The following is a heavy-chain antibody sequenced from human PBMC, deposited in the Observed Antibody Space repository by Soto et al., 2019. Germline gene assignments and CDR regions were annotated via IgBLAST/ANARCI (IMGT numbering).Heavy chain of an antibody. CDR2: ISGSGGST. J-gene: IGHJ4*02. CDR1: GFTFSSYA. CDR3: AKFHRQGIAAAGTF. Sequence: GGSLRLSCAASGFTFSSYAMSWVRQAPGKGLEWVSAISGSGGSTYYADSVKGRFTISRDNSKNTLYLQMNSLRAEDTAVYYCAKFHRQGIAAAGTFWGQGTLVTAPQ. V-gene: IGHV3-23*01. D-gene: IGHD6-13*01.